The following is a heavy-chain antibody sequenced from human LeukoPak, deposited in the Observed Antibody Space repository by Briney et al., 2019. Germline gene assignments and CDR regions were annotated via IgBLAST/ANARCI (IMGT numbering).Heavy chain of an antibody. CDR3: AATLTVTTGGAYFGMDV. V-gene: IGHV1-58*01. Sequence: VASVKVSCKASGFTFGTSAVQWVRQARGQRLEWIGWIVVGSVNTNYAQKFQERATITRDMSTSTAYMELSSLRSEDTAVYYCAATLTVTTGGAYFGMDVWGQGTTVTVSS. D-gene: IGHD4-17*01. CDR1: GFTFGTSA. J-gene: IGHJ6*02. CDR2: IVVGSVNT.